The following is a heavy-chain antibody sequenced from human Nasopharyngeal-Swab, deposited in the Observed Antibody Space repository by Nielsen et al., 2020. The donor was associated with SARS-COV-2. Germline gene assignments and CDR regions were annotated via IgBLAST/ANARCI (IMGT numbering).Heavy chain of an antibody. CDR1: GFTFSRFG. CDR2: ISASGVTT. D-gene: IGHD5-24*01. J-gene: IGHJ5*02. V-gene: IGHV3-13*01. Sequence: GGSLRLSCAASGFTFSRFGMGWVRQAPGKGLEWVSAISASGVTTYYPGSVKGRFTISRENAKNSMYLQMNSLRAGDTAVYYCARGRGDGYNYWFDPWGQGTLVTVSS. CDR3: ARGRGDGYNYWFDP.